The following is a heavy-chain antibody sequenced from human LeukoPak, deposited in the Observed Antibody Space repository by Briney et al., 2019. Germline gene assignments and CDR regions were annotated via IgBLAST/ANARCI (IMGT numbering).Heavy chain of an antibody. CDR3: ARHMGLGYSCGYPYFDY. J-gene: IGHJ4*02. V-gene: IGHV4-59*08. D-gene: IGHD5-18*01. Sequence: PSETLSLTCSVSGGYIRSYYWSWLRQPPGKGLEWIGYIYYSGSTNYNPSLKSRVTVSVDTSKNQFSLKLSSVTAADTAVYYCARHMGLGYSCGYPYFDYWGQGTLVTVSS. CDR1: GGYIRSYY. CDR2: IYYSGST.